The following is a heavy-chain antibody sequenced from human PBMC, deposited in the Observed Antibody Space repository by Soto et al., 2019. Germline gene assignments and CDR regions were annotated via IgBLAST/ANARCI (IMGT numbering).Heavy chain of an antibody. CDR1: GFPFSDHY. Sequence: GGSLRLSCAASGFPFSDHYMDWVRQAPGKGLEWIGRVRSKANSYTTEYAASVKGRFTISRDDSKNSLYLQMNSLKTEDTAVYYCTREAGVSPFDLDYWGQGTLVTVSS. V-gene: IGHV3-72*01. CDR3: TREAGVSPFDLDY. J-gene: IGHJ4*02. CDR2: VRSKANSYTT. D-gene: IGHD3-10*01.